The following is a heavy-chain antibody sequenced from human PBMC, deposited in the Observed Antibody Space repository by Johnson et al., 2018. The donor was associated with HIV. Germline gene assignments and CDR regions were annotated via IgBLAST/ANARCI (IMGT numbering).Heavy chain of an antibody. Sequence: QLVESGGGLVQPGGSLILSCAASGFTFSSYGMSWVRQAPGKGLEWVSAIRGSGGSTYYADSVKGRFTISRDNAKNSLYLQMNSLRAEDTAVYYCARDLRTPGSGWGVDAFDIWGQGTMVTVSS. J-gene: IGHJ3*02. CDR1: GFTFSSYG. CDR2: IRGSGGST. D-gene: IGHD6-19*01. V-gene: IGHV3-23*04. CDR3: ARDLRTPGSGWGVDAFDI.